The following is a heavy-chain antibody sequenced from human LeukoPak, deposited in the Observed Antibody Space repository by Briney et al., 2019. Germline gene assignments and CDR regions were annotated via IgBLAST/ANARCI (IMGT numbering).Heavy chain of an antibody. Sequence: PETLSLTCAVYGESFSGYYWSWIRQPPGKGLEWIGEINHSGSTNYNPSLKSRVMISVDTSRNQFSLKLSSVTAADTAVYYCARGFQLLYYMDVWGKGTTVTVSS. CDR1: GESFSGYY. V-gene: IGHV4-34*01. CDR3: ARGFQLLYYMDV. D-gene: IGHD2-2*01. CDR2: INHSGST. J-gene: IGHJ6*03.